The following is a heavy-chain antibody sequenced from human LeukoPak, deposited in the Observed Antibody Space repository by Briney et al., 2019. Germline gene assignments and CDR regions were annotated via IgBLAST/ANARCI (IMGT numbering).Heavy chain of an antibody. D-gene: IGHD6-19*01. J-gene: IGHJ4*02. Sequence: GGSLRLSCAASGFTVSSNYMSWVRQAPGKGLEWVAFIRYDGSNKYYADSVKGRFTISRDNSKNTLYLQMNSLRAEETAVCYCAKDSPVGWLPRRIFDYWGQGTLVTVSS. CDR1: GFTVSSNY. CDR3: AKDSPVGWLPRRIFDY. V-gene: IGHV3-30*02. CDR2: IRYDGSNK.